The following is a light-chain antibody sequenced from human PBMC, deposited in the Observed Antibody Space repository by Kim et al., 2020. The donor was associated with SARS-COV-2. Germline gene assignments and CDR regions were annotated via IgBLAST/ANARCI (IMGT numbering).Light chain of an antibody. CDR3: QQYNNWPRT. CDR2: GAS. CDR1: QSVSSK. J-gene: IGKJ1*01. V-gene: IGKV3-15*01. Sequence: EIVITQSPATLSVSPGERATLSCRASQSVSSKLAWYQQKPGQAPRLLIYGASTRATGIPARFSGSGSETEFTLTISSLQSEDFALYFCQQYNNWPRTFGQGTKVDIK.